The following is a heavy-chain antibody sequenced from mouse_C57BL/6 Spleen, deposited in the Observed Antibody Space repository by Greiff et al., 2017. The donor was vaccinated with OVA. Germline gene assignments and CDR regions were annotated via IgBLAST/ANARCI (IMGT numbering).Heavy chain of an antibody. J-gene: IGHJ2*01. CDR2: IYPGGGYT. CDR3: ARGGTTVVAGFDY. V-gene: IGHV1-63*01. CDR1: GYTFTNYW. Sequence: VQLQQSGAELVRPGTSVKMSCKASGYTFTNYWIGWAKQRPGHGHEWIGDIYPGGGYTNYNEKFKGKATLTADKSSNTDYMQFSSLTSEDSAIYYCARGGTTVVAGFDYWGQGTTLTVSS. D-gene: IGHD1-1*01.